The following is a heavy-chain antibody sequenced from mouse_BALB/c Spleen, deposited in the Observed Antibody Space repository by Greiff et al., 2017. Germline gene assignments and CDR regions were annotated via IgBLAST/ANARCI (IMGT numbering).Heavy chain of an antibody. CDR3: ARGYGKTFYYAMDY. CDR1: GFTFSSYA. D-gene: IGHD2-10*02. CDR2: ISSGGSYT. V-gene: IGHV5-9-4*01. J-gene: IGHJ4*01. Sequence: DVQLVESGGGLVKPGGSLKLSCAASGFTFSSYAMSWVRQSPEKRLEWVAEISSGGSYTYYPDTVTGRFTISRDNAKNTLYLEMSSLRSEDTAMYYCARGYGKTFYYAMDYWGQGTSVTVSS.